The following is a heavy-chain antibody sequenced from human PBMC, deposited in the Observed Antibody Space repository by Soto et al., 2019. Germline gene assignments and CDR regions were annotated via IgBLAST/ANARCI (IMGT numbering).Heavy chain of an antibody. D-gene: IGHD1-26*01. Sequence: LRLSCAASGFTFSSYGMHWVRQAPGKGLEWVAVISYDGSNKYYADSVKGRFTISRDNPKNTLYLQMNSLRAEDTAVYYCAKERGSYYRDYYFDYWGQGTLVTVSS. CDR2: ISYDGSNK. J-gene: IGHJ4*02. CDR1: GFTFSSYG. V-gene: IGHV3-30*18. CDR3: AKERGSYYRDYYFDY.